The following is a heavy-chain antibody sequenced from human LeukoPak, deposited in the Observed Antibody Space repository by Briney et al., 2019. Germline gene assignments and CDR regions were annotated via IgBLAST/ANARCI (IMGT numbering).Heavy chain of an antibody. J-gene: IGHJ3*02. CDR3: ARERGYCSGGSCHYDAFDI. CDR1: GYTFTGYY. V-gene: IGHV1-2*02. D-gene: IGHD2-15*01. Sequence: ASVKVSCKTSGYTFTGYYIHWVRQAPGQGLEWMGWINPTGGGTKYAQKFQGRVTMTRDTSISTAYMELSRLRSDDTAVYYCARERGYCSGGSCHYDAFDIWGQGTMVTVSS. CDR2: INPTGGGT.